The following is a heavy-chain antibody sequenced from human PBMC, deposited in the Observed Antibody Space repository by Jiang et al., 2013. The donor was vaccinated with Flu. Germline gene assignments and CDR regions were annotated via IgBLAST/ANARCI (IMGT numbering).Heavy chain of an antibody. J-gene: IGHJ6*02. D-gene: IGHD6-13*01. Sequence: LLKPSETLSLTCAVYGGSFSGYYWSWIRQPPGKGLEWIGEINHSGSTNYNPSLKSRVTISVDTSKNQFSLKLSSVTAADTAVYYCASEEQQLPQRSSGMDVWGQGTTVTV. CDR2: INHSGST. CDR1: GGSFSGYY. CDR3: ASEEQQLPQRSSGMDV. V-gene: IGHV4-34*01.